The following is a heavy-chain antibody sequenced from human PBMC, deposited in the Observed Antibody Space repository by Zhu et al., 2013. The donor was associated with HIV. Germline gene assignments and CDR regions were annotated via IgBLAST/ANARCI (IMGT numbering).Heavy chain of an antibody. Sequence: QVQLVQSGAEVKKPGASVKVSCKASGYTFTSYDINWVRQATGQGLEWMGWMNPNSGNTGYAQKFQGRVTMTRNTSISTAYMELSSLRSEDTAVYYCAREFSGCSSTSCYAPYYYVVTSGRNGRPS. CDR3: AREFSGCSSTSCYAPYYYVVTS. J-gene: IGHJ6*01. CDR1: GYTFTSYD. V-gene: IGHV1-8*01. D-gene: IGHD2-2*01. CDR2: MNPNSGNT.